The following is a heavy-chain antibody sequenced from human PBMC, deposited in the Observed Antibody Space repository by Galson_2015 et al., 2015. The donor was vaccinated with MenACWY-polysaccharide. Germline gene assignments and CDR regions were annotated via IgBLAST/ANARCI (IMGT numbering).Heavy chain of an antibody. CDR2: IWSGGNNK. J-gene: IGHJ6*02. Sequence: SLRLSCAASGFTFRSHTMHWVRQAPGKGLEWVTQIWSGGNNKYYADSVKGRFTVSRDDSENTVYLRMNSLRAEDTAVYYCARDGQASSPYSMHVWVHRTPVTVSS. V-gene: IGHV3-33*01. CDR3: ARDGQASSPYSMHV. CDR1: GFTFRSHT.